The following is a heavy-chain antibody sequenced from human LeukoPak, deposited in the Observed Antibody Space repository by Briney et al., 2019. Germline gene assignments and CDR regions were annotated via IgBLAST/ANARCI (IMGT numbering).Heavy chain of an antibody. D-gene: IGHD6-19*01. CDR1: GGSFSGYY. CDR2: INHSGST. CDR3: ARGAVAGTVLSAFDI. V-gene: IGHV4-34*01. J-gene: IGHJ3*02. Sequence: SETLSLTCAVYGGSFSGYYWSWIRQPPGKGLEWIGEINHSGSTNYNPSLKSRVTISVDTSKNQFSLKLSSVTAADTAVYYCARGAVAGTVLSAFDIWGQGTMVTVSS.